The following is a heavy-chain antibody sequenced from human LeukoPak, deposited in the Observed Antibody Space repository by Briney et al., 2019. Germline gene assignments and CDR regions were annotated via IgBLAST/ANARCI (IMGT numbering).Heavy chain of an antibody. Sequence: GASVKVSCKASGYTFTSYGISWVRQAPGQGLEWMGWISAYNGNTNYAQKLQGRVTMTTDTSTSTAYMELRSLRSDDTAVYYCAKKKEYSSGWYSDYWGQGTLVTVSS. CDR2: ISAYNGNT. V-gene: IGHV1-18*01. CDR1: GYTFTSYG. D-gene: IGHD6-19*01. CDR3: AKKKEYSSGWYSDY. J-gene: IGHJ4*02.